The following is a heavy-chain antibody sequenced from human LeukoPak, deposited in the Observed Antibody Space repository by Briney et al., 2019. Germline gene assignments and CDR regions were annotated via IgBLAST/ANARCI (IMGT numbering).Heavy chain of an antibody. CDR1: GYTFTSYG. CDR3: AAGVTAMVNYFDY. V-gene: IGHV1-18*01. J-gene: IGHJ4*02. D-gene: IGHD5-18*01. CDR2: ISAYNGNT. Sequence: ASVKVSCKASGYTFTSYGISWVRQAPGQGLEWMGWISAYNGNTNYAQKLQGRVTITRDTSASTAYMELSSLRSEDTAVYYCAAGVTAMVNYFDYWGQGTLVTVSS.